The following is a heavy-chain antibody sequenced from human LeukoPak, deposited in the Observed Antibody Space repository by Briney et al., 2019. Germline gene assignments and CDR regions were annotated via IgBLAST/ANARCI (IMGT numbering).Heavy chain of an antibody. V-gene: IGHV4-30-4*08. CDR3: ARGLSGDYSTG. J-gene: IGHJ4*02. Sequence: PSETLSLTCTVSGGSISSGDYYWSWIRQPRGKGLEWIGYIYYSGSTYYNPSLKSRVTISVDTSKNQFSLKLSSVTAADTAVYYCARGLSGDYSTGWGPGTLVTVSS. CDR1: GGSISSGDYY. D-gene: IGHD4-11*01. CDR2: IYYSGST.